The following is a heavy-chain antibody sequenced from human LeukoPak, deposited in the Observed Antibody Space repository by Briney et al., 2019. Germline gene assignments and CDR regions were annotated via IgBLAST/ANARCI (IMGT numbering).Heavy chain of an antibody. CDR2: IYHSGST. D-gene: IGHD3-22*01. Sequence: PSETLSHTCAVSGYSISSGYYWGWIRQPPGKGLEWIGSIYHSGSTYYNPSLKSRVTISVDTSKNQFSLKLSSVTAADTAVDYCARGASGYYDSSEDYWGQGTLVTVSS. CDR1: GYSISSGYY. J-gene: IGHJ4*02. CDR3: ARGASGYYDSSEDY. V-gene: IGHV4-38-2*01.